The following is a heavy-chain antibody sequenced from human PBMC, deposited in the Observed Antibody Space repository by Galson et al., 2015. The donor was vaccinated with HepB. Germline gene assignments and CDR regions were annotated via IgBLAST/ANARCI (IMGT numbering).Heavy chain of an antibody. CDR1: GGSISSGGYY. V-gene: IGHV4-31*03. D-gene: IGHD2-2*01. Sequence: TLSLTCTVSGGSISSGGYYWSWIRQHPGKGLERIRYIYYSGSTYYNPPLKSRVTISVDTSKNQFSQKLSSVTAADTAVYYCARGSDCSSTSCYTENWGQGTLVTVSS. CDR2: IYYSGST. CDR3: ARGSDCSSTSCYTEN. J-gene: IGHJ4*02.